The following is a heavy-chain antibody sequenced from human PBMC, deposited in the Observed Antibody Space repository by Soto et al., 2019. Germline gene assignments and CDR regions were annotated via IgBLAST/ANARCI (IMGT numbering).Heavy chain of an antibody. V-gene: IGHV6-1*01. CDR1: GDSVFSSTAA. D-gene: IGHD6-19*01. CDR2: TYYRSKWYN. CDR3: ARDRSGSGRFNAFDI. Sequence: SRTLSLTCAISGDSVFSSTAAWNWIRQSPSRGLEWLGRTYYRSKWYNDYAVSVKSRITINPDTSKHQFSLQLNSVTPEDTAVYYCARDRSGSGRFNAFDIWGHGTMVTVSS. J-gene: IGHJ3*02.